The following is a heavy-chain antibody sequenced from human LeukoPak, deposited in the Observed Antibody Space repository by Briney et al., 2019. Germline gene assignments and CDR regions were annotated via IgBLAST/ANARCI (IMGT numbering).Heavy chain of an antibody. V-gene: IGHV1-18*04. Sequence: SVKVSCKASGYTFASYGISWVRQAPGQGLEWMGWISAYNGNTNYAQKLQGRVTMTTDTSTSTAYMELRSLRSDDTAVYYCARDRTYYYGSGSDYWGQGTLVTVSS. J-gene: IGHJ4*02. CDR1: GYTFASYG. CDR2: ISAYNGNT. CDR3: ARDRTYYYGSGSDY. D-gene: IGHD3-10*01.